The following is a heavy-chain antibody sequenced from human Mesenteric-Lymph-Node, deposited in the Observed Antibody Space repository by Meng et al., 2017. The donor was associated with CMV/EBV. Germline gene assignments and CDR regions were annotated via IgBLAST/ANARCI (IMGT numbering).Heavy chain of an antibody. CDR2: ISSSGSTI. Sequence: GESLKISCAASGFTFSSYEMNWVRQAPGKGLEWVSYISSSGSTIYYADSVKGRFTISRDNSKNTLDLQMSSLRVEDTAAYYCARIGRRYQLHNAFDIWGQGTVVTVSS. J-gene: IGHJ3*02. CDR3: ARIGRRYQLHNAFDI. D-gene: IGHD2-2*01. V-gene: IGHV3-48*03. CDR1: GFTFSSYE.